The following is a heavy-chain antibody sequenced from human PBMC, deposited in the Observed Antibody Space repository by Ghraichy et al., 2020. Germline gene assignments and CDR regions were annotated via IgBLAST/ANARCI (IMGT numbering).Heavy chain of an antibody. CDR2: VSSSGST. Sequence: SQTLSLTCTVSGDSISRSRSHWSWIRQPAGKGLEWIGRVSSSGSTIYNPSLEHRVSISMDTSKNHFSLNLRSVTATDTARYYCARDVQWELLSAAFDLWGQGTMVTVSS. D-gene: IGHD1-26*01. V-gene: IGHV4-61*02. CDR1: GDSISRSRSH. J-gene: IGHJ3*01. CDR3: ARDVQWELLSAAFDL.